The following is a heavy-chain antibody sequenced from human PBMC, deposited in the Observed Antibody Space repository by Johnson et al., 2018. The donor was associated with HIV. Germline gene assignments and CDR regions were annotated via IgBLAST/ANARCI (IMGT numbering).Heavy chain of an antibody. Sequence: QVQLVESGGGVVQSGRSLRLSCAASGFTFSSYGMHWVRQAPGKGLEWVAVIWYDGSNNYYADSVKGRFTISRDNSKNTLYLQMNSLRAEDTAVYDCARGRGIVGPQQVALDIWGQGTRVTVSS. CDR2: IWYDGSNN. D-gene: IGHD1-26*01. CDR1: GFTFSSYG. J-gene: IGHJ3*02. CDR3: ARGRGIVGPQQVALDI. V-gene: IGHV3-33*01.